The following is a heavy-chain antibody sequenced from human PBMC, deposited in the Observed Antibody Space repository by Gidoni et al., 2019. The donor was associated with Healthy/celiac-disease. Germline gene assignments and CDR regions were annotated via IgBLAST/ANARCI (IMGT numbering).Heavy chain of an antibody. CDR1: GSTFSSDA. CDR3: AKDGLRGVIPTLYFDY. J-gene: IGHJ4*02. CDR2: ISGSGGST. D-gene: IGHD3-10*01. Sequence: EVQLLESGGGLVQPGWSLRLSCAASGSTFSSDAMGWVRQAPGKGLEWVSAISGSGGSTYYADSVKGRFTISRDNSKNTLYLQMNSLRAEDTAVYYCAKDGLRGVIPTLYFDYWGQGTLVTVSS. V-gene: IGHV3-23*01.